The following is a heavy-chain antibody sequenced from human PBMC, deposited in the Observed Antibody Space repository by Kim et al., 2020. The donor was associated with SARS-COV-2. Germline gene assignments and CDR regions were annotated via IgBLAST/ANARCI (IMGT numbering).Heavy chain of an antibody. CDR3: AREAQQLLLNYYYGMDV. J-gene: IGHJ6*02. V-gene: IGHV3-48*03. D-gene: IGHD2-15*01. Sequence: VKGRFTISRDNAKNSVDLQRNSLRAEDTAVYYCAREAQQLLLNYYYGMDVWGQGTTVTVSS.